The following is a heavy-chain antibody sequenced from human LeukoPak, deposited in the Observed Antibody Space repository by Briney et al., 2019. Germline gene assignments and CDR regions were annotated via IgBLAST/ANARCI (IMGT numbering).Heavy chain of an antibody. CDR3: ARDGDGYNLDY. Sequence: PGGSLRLSCAASGLSFSRYWMSWVRQAPGKGLEWVASIKQDGSEKYYVDSVKGRFTISRDNAKNSLYLQMNSLRAEDTAVYYCARDGDGYNLDYWGQGILVTVSS. CDR2: IKQDGSEK. V-gene: IGHV3-7*01. CDR1: GLSFSRYW. J-gene: IGHJ4*02. D-gene: IGHD5-24*01.